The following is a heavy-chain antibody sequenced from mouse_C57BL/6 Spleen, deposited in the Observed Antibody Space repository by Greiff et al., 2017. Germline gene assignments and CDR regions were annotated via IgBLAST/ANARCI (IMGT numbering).Heavy chain of an antibody. CDR1: GFTFSDYY. CDR3: ARENGIFDY. Sequence: EVQLVESEGGLVQPGSSMKLSCTASGFTFSDYYMAWVRQVPEKGLEWVANINYDGSSTYYLDSLKSRFIISRDNAKNILYLQMSSLKSEDTATYYCARENGIFDYWGQGTTLTVSS. J-gene: IGHJ2*01. D-gene: IGHD1-1*01. CDR2: INYDGSST. V-gene: IGHV5-16*01.